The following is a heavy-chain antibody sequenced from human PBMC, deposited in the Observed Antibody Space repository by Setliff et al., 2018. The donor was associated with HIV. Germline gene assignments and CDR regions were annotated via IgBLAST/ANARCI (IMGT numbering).Heavy chain of an antibody. D-gene: IGHD6-19*01. V-gene: IGHV1-46*01. CDR1: GYTFSDYD. CDR3: VRGYRSAWNSWFDA. J-gene: IGHJ5*02. Sequence: VASVKVSCKASGYTFSDYDVAWVRQAPGQGLEWMGIINPSGGSTSYAQKFQGRVTMARDTSTSTVYMDLSSLRADDTAVYYCVRGYRSAWNSWFDAWGQGTRVTVSS. CDR2: INPSGGST.